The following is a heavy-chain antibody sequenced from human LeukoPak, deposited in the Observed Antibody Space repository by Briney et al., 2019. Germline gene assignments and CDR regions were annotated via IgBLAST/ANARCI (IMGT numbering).Heavy chain of an antibody. Sequence: QPGGSLRLSCAASGFTVSNNYMYWVRQAPGKGLEWVSVIYSGGSTYYADSVKGRFTISRDNSKNTLYLQMNSLRAEDTAVYYCAKDREIQLWFGVGQGGDAFDIWGQGTMVTVSS. V-gene: IGHV3-66*01. CDR2: IYSGGST. CDR3: AKDREIQLWFGVGQGGDAFDI. CDR1: GFTVSNNY. J-gene: IGHJ3*02. D-gene: IGHD5-18*01.